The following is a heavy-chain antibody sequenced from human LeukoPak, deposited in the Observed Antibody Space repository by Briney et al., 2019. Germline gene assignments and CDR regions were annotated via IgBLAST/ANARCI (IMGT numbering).Heavy chain of an antibody. D-gene: IGHD2-8*01. CDR1: GFTFSSYS. Sequence: GGSLRLSCAASGFTFSSYSMNWVRQAPGKGLEWVSSISSSSSYIYYADSVKGRFTISGDNAKNSLYLQMNSLRAEDTAVYYCASPDLYCTNGVCLIDYWGQGTLVTVSS. V-gene: IGHV3-21*01. CDR3: ASPDLYCTNGVCLIDY. CDR2: ISSSSSYI. J-gene: IGHJ4*02.